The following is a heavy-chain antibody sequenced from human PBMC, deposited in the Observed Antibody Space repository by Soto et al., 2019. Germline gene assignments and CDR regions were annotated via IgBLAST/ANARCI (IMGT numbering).Heavy chain of an antibody. CDR2: ISYDGSQQ. V-gene: IGHV3-30*18. D-gene: IGHD6-13*01. CDR1: GFTLSTYG. Sequence: QVQLVESGGGVVQPGTSVRLSCAASGFTLSTYGMHWVRQAPGKGLEWVAAISYDGSQQYYAGSVKGRFTISRDNSQNTLDMQLRSLSAEATAVYYCAKDNTACTSSNWYSVYYGMDVWGRGTTFTVSS. J-gene: IGHJ6*02. CDR3: AKDNTACTSSNWYSVYYGMDV.